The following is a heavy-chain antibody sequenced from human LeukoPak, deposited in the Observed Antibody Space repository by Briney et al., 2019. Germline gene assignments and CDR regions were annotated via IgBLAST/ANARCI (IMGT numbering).Heavy chain of an antibody. CDR1: GFTFSSYS. Sequence: GGSLRLSCAASGFTFSSYSMNWVRQAPGKGLEWVSSISSSSSYIYYADSVKGRFTISRDNAKNSLYLQMNSLRAEDTAVYYCARGIRVGYYYYYMDVWGKGTTVTVSS. D-gene: IGHD2-15*01. V-gene: IGHV3-21*01. J-gene: IGHJ6*03. CDR2: ISSSSSYI. CDR3: ARGIRVGYYYYYMDV.